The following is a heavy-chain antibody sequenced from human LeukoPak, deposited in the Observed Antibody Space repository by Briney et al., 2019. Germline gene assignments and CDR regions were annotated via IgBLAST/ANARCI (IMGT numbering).Heavy chain of an antibody. D-gene: IGHD2-15*01. CDR1: GGSISSGSYY. J-gene: IGHJ4*02. CDR2: IHRSGST. CDR3: ATLGFVVVVAATSHFDY. V-gene: IGHV4-61*02. Sequence: SETLSLTCTVSGGSISSGSYYWSWIRQPAGKGLEWIGRIHRSGSTAYNPSVKSRVTISVDTSKNQFSLKLSSVTAADTAVYYCATLGFVVVVAATSHFDYWGQGTLVTVSS.